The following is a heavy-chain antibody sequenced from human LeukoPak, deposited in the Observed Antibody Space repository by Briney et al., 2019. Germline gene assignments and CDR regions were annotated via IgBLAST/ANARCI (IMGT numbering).Heavy chain of an antibody. Sequence: GSLRLSCAASGFTFSTYAMSWVRQAPGKGLEWVSSISSSSSYIYYADSVKGRFTISRDNAKNSLYLQMNSLRAEDTAVYYCARDLGGYDKTSDYWGQGTLVTVSS. J-gene: IGHJ4*02. CDR1: GFTFSTYA. V-gene: IGHV3-21*01. CDR3: ARDLGGYDKTSDY. CDR2: ISSSSSYI. D-gene: IGHD5-12*01.